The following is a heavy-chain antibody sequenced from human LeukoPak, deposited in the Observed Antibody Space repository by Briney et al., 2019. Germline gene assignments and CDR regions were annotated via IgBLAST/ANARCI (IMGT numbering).Heavy chain of an antibody. CDR1: GFTSSRYS. D-gene: IGHD4-23*01. CDR2: ISYDGNNK. Sequence: QTGGSLRLSCAASGFTSSRYSKHWIRQAPGKGLEWVAVISYDGNNKYYADSVTGRFTISRDNYKNMMYLQMNSLRPEDTAIYFCVRDVDYAGNSGGYFDLWGQGTLVTVSS. J-gene: IGHJ4*02. CDR3: VRDVDYAGNSGGYFDL. V-gene: IGHV3-30-3*01.